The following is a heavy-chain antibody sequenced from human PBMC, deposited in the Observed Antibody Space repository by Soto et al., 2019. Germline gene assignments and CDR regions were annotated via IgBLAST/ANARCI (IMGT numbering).Heavy chain of an antibody. CDR2: INAGNGNT. D-gene: IGHD1-26*01. CDR1: GYTFTSYA. V-gene: IGHV1-3*01. J-gene: IGHJ4*02. CDR3: ARDDSGFSGSHCIDYFNY. Sequence: ASVKVSCKASGYTFTSYAMHWVRQAPGQRLEWMGWINAGNGNTKYSQKFQGRVTIIRDTSASTAYMELSSLRSEDTAVYYCARDDSGFSGSHCIDYFNYWGQGALVTVSS.